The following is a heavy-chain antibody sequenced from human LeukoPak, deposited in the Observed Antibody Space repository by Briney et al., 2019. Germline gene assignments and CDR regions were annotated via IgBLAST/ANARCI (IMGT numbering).Heavy chain of an antibody. D-gene: IGHD6-6*01. J-gene: IGHJ5*02. CDR3: ARAPSAYSSSSLAWFDP. CDR2: INPSGGST. CDR1: GYTFTSYY. Sequence: ASVKVSCKASGYTFTSYYMHWVRQAPGQGLEWMGIINPSGGSTSYAQKFQGRVTMTRDTSTSTVYMELSSLRSEDTAVYYYARAPSAYSSSSLAWFDPWGQGTLVTVSS. V-gene: IGHV1-46*01.